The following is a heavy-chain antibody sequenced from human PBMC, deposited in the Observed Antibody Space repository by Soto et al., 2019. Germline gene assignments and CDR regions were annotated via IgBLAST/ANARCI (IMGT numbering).Heavy chain of an antibody. J-gene: IGHJ4*02. CDR1: GFTFSSYA. V-gene: IGHV3-23*01. D-gene: IGHD1-1*01. CDR2: ITGSGGST. CDR3: AKALRTWVPCEY. Sequence: PGGSLRLSCAASGFTFSSYAMSCVRQAPGKGLEWVSAITGSGGSTYYADSVKGRFTISRDNSKNTLYLQMKSLRAEDTAVYYCAKALRTWVPCEYWGQGTMVTLSS.